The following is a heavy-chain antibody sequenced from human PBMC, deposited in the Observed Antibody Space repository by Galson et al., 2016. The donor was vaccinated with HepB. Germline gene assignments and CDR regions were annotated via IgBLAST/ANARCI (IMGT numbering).Heavy chain of an antibody. CDR1: GLTFSNFW. Sequence: LRLSCAASGLTFSNFWMTWVRQAPGKGLEWVANINQDGTEKHYLDSVRGRFTISRDNAKSSLFLQMNSLRAEDTAVYFCARAYQFTLDYWGQGTLVTVSS. V-gene: IGHV3-7*04. CDR3: ARAYQFTLDY. J-gene: IGHJ4*02. CDR2: INQDGTEK.